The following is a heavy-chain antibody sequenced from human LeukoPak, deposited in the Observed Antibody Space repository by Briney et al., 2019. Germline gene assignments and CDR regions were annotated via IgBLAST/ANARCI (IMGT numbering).Heavy chain of an antibody. D-gene: IGHD3-22*01. CDR1: GFTFSIYA. Sequence: PGGSLRLSCAASGFTFSIYAMSWVRQAPGKGLEWVSAISGSGGTAYYADSVKGRFTISRDNAKNSLYLQMNSLRAEDTAVYYCARITMIVVVPPSGGGMDVWGQGTTVTVSS. CDR2: ISGSGGTA. V-gene: IGHV3-23*01. CDR3: ARITMIVVVPPSGGGMDV. J-gene: IGHJ6*02.